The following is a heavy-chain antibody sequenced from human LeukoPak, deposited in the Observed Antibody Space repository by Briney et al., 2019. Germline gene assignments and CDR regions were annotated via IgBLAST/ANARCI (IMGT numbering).Heavy chain of an antibody. CDR2: IYHSGST. Sequence: SETLSLTCTVSGYSISSGYYWGWIRQPPGKGLEWIGSIYHSGSTYYNPSLKSRVTISVDTSKNQFSLKLSSVTAADTAVYYCARDYYDSSGSSYNWFDPWGQGTLVTVSS. D-gene: IGHD3-22*01. J-gene: IGHJ5*02. V-gene: IGHV4-38-2*02. CDR1: GYSISSGYY. CDR3: ARDYYDSSGSSYNWFDP.